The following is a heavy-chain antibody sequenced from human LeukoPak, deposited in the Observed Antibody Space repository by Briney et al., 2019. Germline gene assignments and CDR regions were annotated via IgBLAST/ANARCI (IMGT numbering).Heavy chain of an antibody. D-gene: IGHD2-21*01. CDR1: GCSISSNGYY. V-gene: IGHV4-39*01. CDR2: SYNSGSN. Sequence: WETLSLTCTVSGCSISSNGYYWGWIRQPPGKELEWIGSSYNSGSNYYTLSLKSRATISVDTTKNQFHLRRSCVTDADAAVYYCASDNRGSGDGYGYWGQGTLVTVSS. J-gene: IGHJ4*02. CDR3: ASDNRGSGDGYGY.